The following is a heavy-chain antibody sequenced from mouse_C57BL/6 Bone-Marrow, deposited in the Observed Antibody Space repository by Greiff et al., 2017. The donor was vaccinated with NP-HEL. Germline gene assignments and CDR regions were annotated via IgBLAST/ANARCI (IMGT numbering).Heavy chain of an antibody. CDR2: ISSGGSYT. Sequence: EVQGVESGGDLVKPGGSLKLSCAASGFTFSSYGMSWVRQTPDKRLEWVATISSGGSYTYYPDSVKGRFTISRDNAKNTLYLQMSSLKSEDTAMYYCARQGRWLLPWFAYWGQGTLVTVSA. V-gene: IGHV5-6*01. CDR3: ARQGRWLLPWFAY. J-gene: IGHJ3*01. D-gene: IGHD2-3*01. CDR1: GFTFSSYG.